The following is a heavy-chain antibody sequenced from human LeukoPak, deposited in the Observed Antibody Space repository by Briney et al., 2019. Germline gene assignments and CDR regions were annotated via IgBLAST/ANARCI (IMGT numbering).Heavy chain of an antibody. CDR3: ARAGLDYVWGSYRYPHFDY. CDR1: SGSIGSGGYS. CDR2: INHSGST. J-gene: IGHJ4*02. D-gene: IGHD3-16*02. Sequence: SETLSLTCAVSSGSIGSGGYSWSWIRQPPGKGLEWIGEINHSGSTNYNPSLKSRVTISVDTSKNQFSLKLSSVTAADTAVYYCARAGLDYVWGSYRYPHFDYWGQGTLVTVSS. V-gene: IGHV4-30-2*01.